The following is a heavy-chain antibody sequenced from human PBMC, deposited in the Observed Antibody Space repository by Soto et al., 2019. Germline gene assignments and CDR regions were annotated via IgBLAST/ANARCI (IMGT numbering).Heavy chain of an antibody. CDR1: GGSFSGFF. J-gene: IGHJ4*02. V-gene: IGHV4-34*01. D-gene: IGHD6-19*01. Sequence: QVHLQQWGAGLLKPSETLSLTCAVYGGSFSGFFWTWIRQSPGKGLEWIGEINHSGSTNYNPSLKSRVTIFADTSENQFSLRLTSVTAADTAVYYCVRGQRLPRGEYWGQGTLVTVSS. CDR3: VRGQRLPRGEY. CDR2: INHSGST.